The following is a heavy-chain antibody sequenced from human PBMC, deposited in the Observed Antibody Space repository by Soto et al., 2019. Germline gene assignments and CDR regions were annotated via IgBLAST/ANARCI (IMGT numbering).Heavy chain of an antibody. V-gene: IGHV1-3*01. Sequence: QVQLVQSGAEVKKPGASVKVSCKASGYTFTSYAMHWVRQAPGQRLEWMGWINAGNGNTKYSQKFQGRVTITRDTSASTAYMELSSLRSEDTAVYYCARVLDSPTYYDFWSGQRSPQKTPDYYYGMDVWGQGTTVTVSS. CDR2: INAGNGNT. CDR3: ARVLDSPTYYDFWSGQRSPQKTPDYYYGMDV. D-gene: IGHD3-3*01. J-gene: IGHJ6*02. CDR1: GYTFTSYA.